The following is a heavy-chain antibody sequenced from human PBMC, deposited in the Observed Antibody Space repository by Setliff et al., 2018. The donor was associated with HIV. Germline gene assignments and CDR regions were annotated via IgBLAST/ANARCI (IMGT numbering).Heavy chain of an antibody. CDR3: AREKKDFWLTGGYYGSGRPDY. Sequence: ASVKVSCKASGYTFTSYGISWGRQAPGQGLEWMGWISAYNGNTNYAQKLQGGVTMTTDTSTSTAYMELRSLRSDDTAVYYCAREKKDFWLTGGYYGSGRPDYWGQGTLVTVSS. CDR2: ISAYNGNT. J-gene: IGHJ4*02. CDR1: GYTFTSYG. V-gene: IGHV1-18*01. D-gene: IGHD3-10*01.